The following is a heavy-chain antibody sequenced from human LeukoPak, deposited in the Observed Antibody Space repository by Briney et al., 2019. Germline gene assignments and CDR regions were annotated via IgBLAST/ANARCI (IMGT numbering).Heavy chain of an antibody. Sequence: PSETLSLTCTVSGGSISSSSYYWGWIRQPPGKGLGWIGGIYYSGSTYYNPSLKSRVTISVDTSKNQFSLKLSSVTAADTAVYYCARFLGGDWFDPWGQGTLVTVSS. CDR3: ARFLGGDWFDP. CDR2: IYYSGST. CDR1: GGSISSSSYY. V-gene: IGHV4-39*07. D-gene: IGHD3-16*01. J-gene: IGHJ5*02.